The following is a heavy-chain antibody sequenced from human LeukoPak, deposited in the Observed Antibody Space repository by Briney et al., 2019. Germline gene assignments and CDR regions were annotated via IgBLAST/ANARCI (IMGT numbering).Heavy chain of an antibody. CDR1: GYSFTSYW. D-gene: IGHD2-2*02. Sequence: GESLKISCKGSGYSFTSYWIGWVRQMPGKGLEWMGIIYPGDSDTRYSPSFQGQVTISADKSISTAYLQWSSLKASDTAMYYCARRLYQLPYGDYYGMDVWGQGTTVTVSS. V-gene: IGHV5-51*01. CDR2: IYPGDSDT. J-gene: IGHJ6*02. CDR3: ARRLYQLPYGDYYGMDV.